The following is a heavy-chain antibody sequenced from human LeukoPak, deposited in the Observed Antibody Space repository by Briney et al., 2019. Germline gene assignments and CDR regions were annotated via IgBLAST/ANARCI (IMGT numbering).Heavy chain of an antibody. CDR1: GGTFSSYA. CDR2: IIPIFGTA. CDR3: ARDRIGGYSYGLFDY. D-gene: IGHD5-18*01. V-gene: IGHV1-69*01. Sequence: GASVKVSCKASGGTFSSYAISWVRQAPGQGLEWMGGIIPIFGTANYAQKFQGRVTITADESTSTAYMELSSLRSEDTAVYYCARDRIGGYSYGLFDYWGQGTPVTVSS. J-gene: IGHJ4*02.